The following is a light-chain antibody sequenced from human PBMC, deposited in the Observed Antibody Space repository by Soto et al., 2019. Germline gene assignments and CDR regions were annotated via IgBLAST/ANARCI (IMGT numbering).Light chain of an antibody. J-gene: IGLJ1*01. CDR1: SSDVGGYNY. CDR3: SSYTSSSTQV. Sequence: QSALTQPASVSGSPGQSITISCTGTSSDVGGYNYVSWYQQHTGKAPKLMIYEVSNRPSGVSNRFSGSKSGNTASLTISGLQAEDEADYYCSSYTSSSTQVFGPGTKLTVL. CDR2: EVS. V-gene: IGLV2-14*01.